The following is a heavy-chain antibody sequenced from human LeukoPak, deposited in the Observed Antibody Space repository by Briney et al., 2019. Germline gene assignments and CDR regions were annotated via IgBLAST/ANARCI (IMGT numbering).Heavy chain of an antibody. CDR1: GYTFTSYD. CDR2: MNPNSGNT. V-gene: IGHV1-8*01. Sequence: GASVKVSCKASGYTFTSYDINWVRQASGQAPEWMGGMNPNSGNTVYAQKFQGRVTMTRDTSISTSYMELSSLRSDDTAVYYCARGRTNYFDYWGQGTLVTVSS. CDR3: ARGRTNYFDY. J-gene: IGHJ4*02.